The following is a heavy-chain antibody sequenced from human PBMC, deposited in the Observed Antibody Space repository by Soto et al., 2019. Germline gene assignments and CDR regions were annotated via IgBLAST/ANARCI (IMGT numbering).Heavy chain of an antibody. CDR3: ARYVYYGDYFDY. J-gene: IGHJ4*02. CDR1: GYTLTAYQ. Sequence: QMQLVQSGAEVKKPGASVKVSSKPSGYTLTAYQIHWERQVPGQGLEWMGWINPNTGATNYAQKFQGWVTMTRVTSISTAYMELSSLKSDDTAVYYCARYVYYGDYFDYWGQGTLVTVSS. CDR2: INPNTGAT. V-gene: IGHV1-2*04. D-gene: IGHD4-17*01.